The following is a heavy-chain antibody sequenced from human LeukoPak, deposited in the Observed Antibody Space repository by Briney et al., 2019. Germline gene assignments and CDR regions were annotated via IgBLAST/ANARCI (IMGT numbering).Heavy chain of an antibody. V-gene: IGHV3-11*05. CDR1: GFTFGDYA. CDR3: AREDGYSSSWYSDY. D-gene: IGHD6-13*01. J-gene: IGHJ4*02. Sequence: GGPLRLSCKTSGFTFGDYAMSWVRQAPGKGLEWVSDISSTSIYTNYADSVKGRFTISRDNAKNSLYLQMNSLRAEDTAVYYCAREDGYSSSWYSDYWGQGTLVTVSS. CDR2: ISSTSIYT.